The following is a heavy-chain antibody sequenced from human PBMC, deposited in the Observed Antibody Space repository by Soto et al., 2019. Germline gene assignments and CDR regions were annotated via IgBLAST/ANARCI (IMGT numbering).Heavy chain of an antibody. D-gene: IGHD2-2*01. CDR1: NGSIGLYY. CDR3: ARDTNYYYYGLDV. Sequence: SETLSLTCTVSNGSIGLYYWSCIRLPPGKALEWIGYVYYSGTTNYNPSLKSRVIISVDTSMNQFSLKLISVTAADTAVYYCARDTNYYYYGLDVWGQGTTVT. CDR2: VYYSGTT. V-gene: IGHV4-59*01. J-gene: IGHJ6*02.